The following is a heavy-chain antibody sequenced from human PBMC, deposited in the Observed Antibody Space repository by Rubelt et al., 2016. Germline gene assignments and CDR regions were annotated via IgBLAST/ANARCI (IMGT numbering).Heavy chain of an antibody. J-gene: IGHJ6*02. CDR1: EFTFSSYS. CDR3: ARVFYGSGDCYYYGMDV. CDR2: ISSSSSTI. V-gene: IGHV3-48*04. D-gene: IGHD3-10*01. Sequence: SVVSVVQPGGSLRLSCAASEFTFSSYSMNWVRQAPGKGLEWVSYISSSSSTIYYADSVKGRFTISRDNAKNSLYLQMNSLRAEDTAGYYCARVFYGSGDCYYYGMDVWGQGTTVTVSS.